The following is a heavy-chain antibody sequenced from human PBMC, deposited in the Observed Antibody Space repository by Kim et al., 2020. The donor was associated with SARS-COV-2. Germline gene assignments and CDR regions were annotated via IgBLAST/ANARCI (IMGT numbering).Heavy chain of an antibody. V-gene: IGHV3-23*01. D-gene: IGHD3-9*01. CDR2: ISGSGGST. J-gene: IGHJ5*02. Sequence: GGSLRLSCAASGFTFSSYAMSWVRQAPGKGLEWVSAISGSGGSTYYADSVKGRFTISRDNSKNTLYLQMNSPRAEDTAVYYCAKAPNVPYYDILTGYYPFDPWGQGTLVTVSS. CDR3: AKAPNVPYYDILTGYYPFDP. CDR1: GFTFSSYA.